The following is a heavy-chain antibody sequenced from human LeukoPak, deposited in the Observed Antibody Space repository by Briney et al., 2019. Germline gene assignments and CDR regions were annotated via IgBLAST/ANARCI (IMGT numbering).Heavy chain of an antibody. Sequence: GGSLRLSCGASGFTFSRYSMNWVRQAPGKGLEWGSSICSSGSYIYYADSVKGRFTISRDNAKNSLYLQMNSLRAEDTAVYYCASRNQYCGGDCFWAFDIWGQGTMVTVSS. CDR2: ICSSGSYI. D-gene: IGHD2-21*02. CDR3: ASRNQYCGGDCFWAFDI. J-gene: IGHJ3*02. V-gene: IGHV3-21*01. CDR1: GFTFSRYS.